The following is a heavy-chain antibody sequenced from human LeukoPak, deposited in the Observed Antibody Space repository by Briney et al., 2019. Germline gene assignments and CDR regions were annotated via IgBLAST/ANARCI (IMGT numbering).Heavy chain of an antibody. CDR2: INSDGSST. V-gene: IGHV3-74*01. CDR1: GFTFGSYW. D-gene: IGHD2-2*01. CDR3: ARWPNIVVVPAAPYGGHGMDV. J-gene: IGHJ6*02. Sequence: GGSLRLSCAASGFTFGSYWMHWVRQAPGKGLVWVSRINSDGSSTSYADSVKGRFTISRDNAKNTLYLQMNSLRAEDTAVYYCARWPNIVVVPAAPYGGHGMDVWGRGTTVTVSS.